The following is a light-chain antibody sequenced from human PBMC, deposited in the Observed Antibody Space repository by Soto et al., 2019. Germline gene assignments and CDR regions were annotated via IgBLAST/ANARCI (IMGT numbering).Light chain of an antibody. CDR3: QQYGSSGT. V-gene: IGKV3-20*01. CDR2: GAS. Sequence: TVLTQSLRALSLSHGERATLSCGASQSVSNNYLAWYQQKPGQAPRLLIYGASNRATGIPDRFSGSGSGTDFTLTISRLEPEDFAVYYCQQYGSSGTFGQGTKVDI. J-gene: IGKJ1*01. CDR1: QSVSNNY.